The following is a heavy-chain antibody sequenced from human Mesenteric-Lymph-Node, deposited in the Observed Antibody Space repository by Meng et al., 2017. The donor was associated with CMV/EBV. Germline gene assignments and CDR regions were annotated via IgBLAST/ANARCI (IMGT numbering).Heavy chain of an antibody. J-gene: IGHJ4*02. D-gene: IGHD3-22*01. CDR3: ASRAPLGFDSSGSYYRYYFDS. CDR2: VHYTGST. CDR1: GDSISSTNW. V-gene: IGHV4-4*02. Sequence: SETLSLTCVVSGDSISSTNWWSWVRQSPEKGLEWIGEVHYTGSTNYNPSLKSRVTISVDRSNNEFSLSLRSVTAADTAVYYCASRAPLGFDSSGSYYRYYFDSWGPGTLVTVSS.